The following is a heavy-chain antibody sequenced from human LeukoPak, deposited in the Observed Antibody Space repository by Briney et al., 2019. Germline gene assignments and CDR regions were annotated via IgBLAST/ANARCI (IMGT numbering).Heavy chain of an antibody. CDR3: ARDQGTIFGSAAYYFDY. V-gene: IGHV1-2*02. D-gene: IGHD3-3*01. CDR2: INPNSGGT. Sequence: ASVKVSCKASGYTFTSYYMHWVRQAPGQGLEWMGWINPNSGGTNYAQKFQGRVTMTRDTSISTAYMELSRLRSDDTAVYYCARDQGTIFGSAAYYFDYWGQGTLVTVSS. CDR1: GYTFTSYY. J-gene: IGHJ4*02.